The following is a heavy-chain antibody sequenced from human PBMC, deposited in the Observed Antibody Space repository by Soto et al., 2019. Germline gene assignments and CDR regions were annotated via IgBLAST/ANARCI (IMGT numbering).Heavy chain of an antibody. CDR2: IYYSGGT. V-gene: IGHV4-39*01. D-gene: IGHD2-2*01. Sequence: QLQLQESGPGLVKPSETLSLTCTVSGGSISSSSYYWGWIRQPPGKGLEWIGRIYYSGGTYYNPSLKSRVTISVDTSKNQCSLKLSSVTAADTAVYYCGGGYCSSTSCYVVYYYYYMDVWGKGTTVTVSS. CDR1: GGSISSSSYY. J-gene: IGHJ6*03. CDR3: GGGYCSSTSCYVVYYYYYMDV.